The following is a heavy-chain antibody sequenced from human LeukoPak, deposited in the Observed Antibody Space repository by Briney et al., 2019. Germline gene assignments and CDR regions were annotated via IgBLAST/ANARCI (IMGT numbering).Heavy chain of an antibody. J-gene: IGHJ4*02. V-gene: IGHV1-2*02. CDR3: ARNYGHNSKYVDF. CDR1: GYTFTDFF. Sequence: ASVKVSCKASGYTFTDFFIHWVRQAPGQGLEWMGWIRPNSGDIHYAQRFQGRVTMTRDTSVSTAHMELSSLRSDDTAIYYCARNYGHNSKYVDFWGQGTLVTVSS. CDR2: IRPNSGDI. D-gene: IGHD4-17*01.